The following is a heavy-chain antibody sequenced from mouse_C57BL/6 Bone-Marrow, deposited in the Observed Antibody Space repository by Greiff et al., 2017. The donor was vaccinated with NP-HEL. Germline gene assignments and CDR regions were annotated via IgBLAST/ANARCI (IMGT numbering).Heavy chain of an antibody. Sequence: EVQLQQSGPELVKPGASVKISCKASGYSFTGYYMNWVKQSPEKSLEWIREINPSTGGTTYNQKFKAKATLTVDKSSSTAYMQLKSLTSEDSAVYYCARETADYWGQGTTLTVSS. CDR2: INPSTGGT. J-gene: IGHJ2*01. CDR1: GYSFTGYY. V-gene: IGHV1-42*01. D-gene: IGHD1-2*01. CDR3: ARETADY.